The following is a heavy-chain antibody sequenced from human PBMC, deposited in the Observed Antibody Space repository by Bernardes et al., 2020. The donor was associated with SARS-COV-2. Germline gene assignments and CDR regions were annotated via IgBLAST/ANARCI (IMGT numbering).Heavy chain of an antibody. CDR2: ISADSVNT. V-gene: IGHV1-18*01. J-gene: IGHJ5*02. D-gene: IGHD5-18*01. CDR1: GYTFPSYG. CDR3: ATVVGYTYGGGWFDP. Sequence: ASVKASCKASGYTFPSYGISWVRQAPGQGLEWMGWISADSVNTDYAEKFQGRVTMTTDTSTSTAYMELRRLRSDDTAVYYCATVVGYTYGGGWFDPWGQGTLVIVSS.